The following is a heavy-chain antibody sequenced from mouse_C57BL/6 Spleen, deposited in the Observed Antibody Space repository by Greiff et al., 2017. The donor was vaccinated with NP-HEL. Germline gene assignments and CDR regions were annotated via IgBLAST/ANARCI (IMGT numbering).Heavy chain of an antibody. CDR2: IYPGDGDT. V-gene: IGHV1-82*01. CDR1: GYAFSSSW. Sequence: QVQLQQSGPELVKPGASVKISCKASGYAFSSSWMNWVKQRPGKGLEWIGRIYPGDGDTNYNGKFKGKATLTADKSSSTAYMQLSSLTSEDSAVYFWAREGGYYEVFDYWGKGTTLTVSS. CDR3: AREGGYYEVFDY. J-gene: IGHJ2*01. D-gene: IGHD2-3*01.